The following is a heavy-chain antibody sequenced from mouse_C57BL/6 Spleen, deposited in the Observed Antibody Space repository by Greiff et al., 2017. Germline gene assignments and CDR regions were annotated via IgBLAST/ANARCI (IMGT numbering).Heavy chain of an antibody. CDR1: GYTFTDYY. CDR3: ARGGNYYGSSPYYAMDY. CDR2: IYPGSGNT. V-gene: IGHV1-76*01. Sequence: QVHVKQSGAELVRPGASVKLSCKASGYTFTDYYINWVKQRPGQGLEWIARIYPGSGNTYYNEKFKGKATLTAEKSSSTAYMQLSSLTSEDSAVYFCARGGNYYGSSPYYAMDYWGQGTSVTVSS. J-gene: IGHJ4*01. D-gene: IGHD1-1*01.